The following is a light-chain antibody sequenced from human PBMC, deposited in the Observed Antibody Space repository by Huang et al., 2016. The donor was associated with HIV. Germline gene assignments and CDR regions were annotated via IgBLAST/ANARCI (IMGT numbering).Light chain of an antibody. CDR2: GAS. J-gene: IGKJ2*01. Sequence: DIQMTQSPSSLSASVGDRVTITCRTSDNLANSLNWYQQKSGAAPVLLIYGASNLQTGVSSRFSGGGSGTDVTLTITNLRPEDFATYYCQQSHSTPHTFGQGTRLE. CDR1: DNLANS. CDR3: QQSHSTPHT. V-gene: IGKV1-39*01.